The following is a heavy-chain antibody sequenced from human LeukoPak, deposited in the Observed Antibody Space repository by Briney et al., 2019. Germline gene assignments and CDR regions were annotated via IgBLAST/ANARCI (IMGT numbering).Heavy chain of an antibody. CDR3: ARGPGDGDYSDY. J-gene: IGHJ4*02. CDR1: GYTFTDYF. Sequence: ASVKVSCKASGYTFTDYFIQWVRQAPGQGPEWMGRINPNTGGTNYAQKFQGRVTFTIDTSTNTAYMELSRLRSEDTAVYYCARGPGDGDYSDYWGQGTLVTVSS. D-gene: IGHD4-17*01. V-gene: IGHV1-2*06. CDR2: INPNTGGT.